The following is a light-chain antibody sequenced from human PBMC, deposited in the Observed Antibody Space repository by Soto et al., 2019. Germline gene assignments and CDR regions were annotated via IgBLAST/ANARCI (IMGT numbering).Light chain of an antibody. V-gene: IGLV2-14*02. Sequence: QSALTQPASVSGSLGQSITISCTGSSSDVGTYYFVSWYQQHPGKVPKLMIYEGTKRPSGVSDRFSGSKSGNTASLTVSGLQAEDEGDYYCSSYAGSTFVIFGGGTKLTVL. CDR2: EGT. CDR3: SSYAGSTFVI. J-gene: IGLJ2*01. CDR1: SSDVGTYYF.